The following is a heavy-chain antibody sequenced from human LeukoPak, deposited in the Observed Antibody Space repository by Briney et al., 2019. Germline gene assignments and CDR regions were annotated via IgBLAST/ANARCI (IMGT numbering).Heavy chain of an antibody. J-gene: IGHJ6*02. CDR2: ISAYNGNT. CDR3: ARGVQQWLVFDYYYYGMDV. Sequence: VASVTVSCKASGYTFTSYGISWVRQAPGQGLEWMGWISAYNGNTNYAQKLQGRVTMTTDTSTSTAYMELRSLRSDDTAVYYCARGVQQWLVFDYYYYGMDVWGQGTTVAVSS. V-gene: IGHV1-18*01. CDR1: GYTFTSYG. D-gene: IGHD6-19*01.